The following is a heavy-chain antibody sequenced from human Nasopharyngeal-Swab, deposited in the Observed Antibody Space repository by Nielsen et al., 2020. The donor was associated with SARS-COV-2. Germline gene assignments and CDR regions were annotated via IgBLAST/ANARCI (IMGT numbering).Heavy chain of an antibody. D-gene: IGHD2-15*01. V-gene: IGHV4-34*01. CDR1: GGSFSGYY. CDR3: ARDRSGGFDY. Sequence: SETLSLTCAVYGGSFSGYYWSWIRQPPGKGLEWIGEINHSGSTNYNPSLKSRVTISVDKSKNQFSLKLSSVTAADTAVYYCARDRSGGFDYWGQGTLVTVSS. CDR2: INHSGST. J-gene: IGHJ4*02.